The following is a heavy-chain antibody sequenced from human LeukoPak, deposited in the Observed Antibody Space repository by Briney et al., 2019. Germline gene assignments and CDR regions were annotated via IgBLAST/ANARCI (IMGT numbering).Heavy chain of an antibody. CDR2: MYYSGIT. CDR1: GGSISDYY. Sequence: PSETLSLTCTVSGGSISDYYWSWIRQPPGKGLQWIGYMYYSGITDYNPSLKSRVTISVDTSKNQFSLRLSSVTAADTAVYYCARHRVGYYDAFDIWGQGTMVTVSS. V-gene: IGHV4-59*01. D-gene: IGHD5-18*01. J-gene: IGHJ3*02. CDR3: ARHRVGYYDAFDI.